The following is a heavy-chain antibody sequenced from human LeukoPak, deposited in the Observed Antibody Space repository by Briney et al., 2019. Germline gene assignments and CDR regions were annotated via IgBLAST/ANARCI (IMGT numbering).Heavy chain of an antibody. CDR2: IYHSGTT. J-gene: IGHJ4*02. CDR3: ATYFYGEYGSYYFDY. D-gene: IGHD4-17*01. CDR1: GAFITNSHW. Sequence: SETLSLTCAVSGAFITNSHWWSWARQPPGKGLEWIGEIYHSGTTNYNPSLKSRVTMSVDKSKNQFSLKLSSVTAADTAVYYCATYFYGEYGSYYFDYRGQGTLVTVSS. V-gene: IGHV4-4*02.